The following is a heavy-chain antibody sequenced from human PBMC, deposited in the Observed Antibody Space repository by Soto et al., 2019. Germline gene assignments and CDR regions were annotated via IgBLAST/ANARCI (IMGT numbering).Heavy chain of an antibody. CDR3: ARILSEYSSSFGFDP. D-gene: IGHD6-6*01. CDR2: IFSNDEK. J-gene: IGHJ5*02. V-gene: IGHV2-26*01. CDR1: GFSLSNARMG. Sequence: QVTLKESGPVLVKPTETLTLTCTVSGFSLSNARMGVSWIRQPPGKALEWLAHIFSNDEKSYRTSLKSRLTIXXDXSXXQVVLTMTNMDPVDTATYYCARILSEYSSSFGFDPWGQGTLVTVSS.